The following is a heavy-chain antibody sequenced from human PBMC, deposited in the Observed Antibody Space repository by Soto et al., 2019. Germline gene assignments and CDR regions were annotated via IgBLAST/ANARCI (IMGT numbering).Heavy chain of an antibody. Sequence: GGSLRLSCAASGFTFSSYWMSWVRQAPGKGLEWVANIKQDGSEKYYVDSVKGRFTISRDNAKNSLYLQMNSLRAEDTAVYYCAREWGIAAAEGYYFDYWGQGTLVTVSS. CDR2: IKQDGSEK. D-gene: IGHD6-13*01. J-gene: IGHJ4*02. V-gene: IGHV3-7*05. CDR3: AREWGIAAAEGYYFDY. CDR1: GFTFSSYW.